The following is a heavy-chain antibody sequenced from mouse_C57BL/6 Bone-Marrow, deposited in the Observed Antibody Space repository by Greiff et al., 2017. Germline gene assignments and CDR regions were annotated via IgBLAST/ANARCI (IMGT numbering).Heavy chain of an antibody. J-gene: IGHJ1*03. CDR3: AREWGITTVVASDWYFDV. D-gene: IGHD1-1*01. Sequence: QVQLQQPGAELVMPGASVKLSCKASGYTFTSYWMHWVKQRPGQGLEWIGEIDPSDSYTNYNQQFKGKSTLTVAKSSSPAYMQLSSLTSEDSAVYYCAREWGITTVVASDWYFDVWGTGTTVTVSS. CDR1: GYTFTSYW. V-gene: IGHV1-69*01. CDR2: IDPSDSYT.